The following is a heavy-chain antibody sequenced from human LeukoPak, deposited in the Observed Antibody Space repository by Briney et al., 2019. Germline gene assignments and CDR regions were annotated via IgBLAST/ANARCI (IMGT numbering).Heavy chain of an antibody. D-gene: IGHD1-26*01. CDR2: IIPIFGTA. CDR1: GGTFSSYA. J-gene: IGHJ4*02. CDR3: ASVTPSSGSYYDY. Sequence: SVKVSCKASGGTFSSYAISWVRQAPGQGLEWMGGIIPIFGTANYAQKFKGRVTITTDESTSTAYMELSSLRSEDTAVYYCASVTPSSGSYYDYWGQGTLVTVSS. V-gene: IGHV1-69*05.